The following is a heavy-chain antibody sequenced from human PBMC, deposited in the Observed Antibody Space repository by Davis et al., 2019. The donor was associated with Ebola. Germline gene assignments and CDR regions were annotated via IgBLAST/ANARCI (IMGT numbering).Heavy chain of an antibody. CDR2: IKQDGSEK. V-gene: IGHV3-7*01. CDR1: GFTFSSYW. Sequence: GESLKISCAASGFTFSSYWMSWVRQAPGKGLEWVANIKQDGSEKYYVDSVKGRFTISRDNSKNTLYLQMNSLRAEDTAVYYCAKGSPLGGYQLSYWGQGTLVTVSS. CDR3: AKGSPLGGYQLSY. D-gene: IGHD2-2*01. J-gene: IGHJ4*02.